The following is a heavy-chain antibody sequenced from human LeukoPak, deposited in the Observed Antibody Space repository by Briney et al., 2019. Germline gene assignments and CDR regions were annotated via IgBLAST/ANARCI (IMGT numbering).Heavy chain of an antibody. CDR1: GFTFSSYG. CDR2: ISYDGSNK. Sequence: GGSLRLSCAASGFTFSSYGMHWVRQAPGRGLEWGAVISYDGSNKYYADSVKGRLTISRDNSKNTLYLQMNSLRAEDTAVYYCAKPSLPYGSGSYYFDYWGQGTLVTVSS. CDR3: AKPSLPYGSGSYYFDY. D-gene: IGHD3-10*01. J-gene: IGHJ4*02. V-gene: IGHV3-30*18.